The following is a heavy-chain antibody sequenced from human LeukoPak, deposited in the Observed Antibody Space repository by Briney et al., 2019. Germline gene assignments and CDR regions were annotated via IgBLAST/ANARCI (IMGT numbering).Heavy chain of an antibody. J-gene: IGHJ6*03. D-gene: IGHD3-10*01. CDR1: GVSMSSYF. CDR2: IYHSGSS. CDR3: ARERYDYGSGSPNMDV. V-gene: IGHV4-59*12. Sequence: SETLSLTCAVPGVSMSSYFWSWIRQPPGKGLEWIGYIYHSGSSHYNPSLKSRVTISVDTSKTQFSLKLSSVTAADTAVYYCARERYDYGSGSPNMDVWGKGTTVTISS.